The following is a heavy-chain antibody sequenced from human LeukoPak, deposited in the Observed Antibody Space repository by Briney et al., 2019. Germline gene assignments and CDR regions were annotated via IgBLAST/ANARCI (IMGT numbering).Heavy chain of an antibody. CDR3: ASGLPRSAFDI. D-gene: IGHD3-16*01. Sequence: GASVKVSCKASGYTFTSYAMNWVRQAPGQGLEWMGWINTNTGNPTYAQGFTGRFVFSLDTSVSTAYLQISSLKAEDTAVYCCASGLPRSAFDIWGQGTMVTVSS. CDR1: GYTFTSYA. CDR2: INTNTGNP. J-gene: IGHJ3*02. V-gene: IGHV7-4-1*02.